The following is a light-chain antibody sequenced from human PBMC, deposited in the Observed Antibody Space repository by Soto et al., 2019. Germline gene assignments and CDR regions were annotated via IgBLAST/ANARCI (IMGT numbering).Light chain of an antibody. Sequence: QAVVTQSPSASASLGASVKLTCTLTSGHSSNAIAWHQQQPEKGPRFLMKVNSDGSHNKGDGIPDRFSGSSSGAERYLTISSLQSEDEADYYCQTWGTGIWVFGGGTKLTVL. CDR1: SGHSSNA. J-gene: IGLJ3*02. CDR3: QTWGTGIWV. V-gene: IGLV4-69*01. CDR2: VNSDGSH.